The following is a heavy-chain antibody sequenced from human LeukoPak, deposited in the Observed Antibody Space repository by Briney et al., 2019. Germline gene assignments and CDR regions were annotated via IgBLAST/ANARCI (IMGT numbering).Heavy chain of an antibody. Sequence: SETLSLTCAVSGGSISSGGYSWSWIRQPPGKGLEWIGYIYHSGSTYYNPSLKSRVTISVDRSKNQFSLKLSSVTAADTGVYYCAREGDGSGSYGLDPWGQGTLVTVSS. CDR3: AREGDGSGSYGLDP. CDR1: GGSISSGGYS. J-gene: IGHJ5*02. V-gene: IGHV4-30-2*01. CDR2: IYHSGST. D-gene: IGHD3-10*01.